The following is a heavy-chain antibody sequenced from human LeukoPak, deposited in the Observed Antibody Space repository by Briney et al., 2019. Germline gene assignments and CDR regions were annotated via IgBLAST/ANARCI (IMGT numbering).Heavy chain of an antibody. V-gene: IGHV1-8*01. CDR2: MYPNSGNT. Sequence: ASVTVSCKASGYPFSNYDINWVRQATGQGLKWMGWMYPNSGNTGYAQKFQGRVTITRNTSISTAYMELSSLRSEDTAVYYCARGSIAVAGNYYYNYMDVWGKGTTVTVSS. J-gene: IGHJ6*03. CDR1: GYPFSNYD. D-gene: IGHD6-19*01. CDR3: ARGSIAVAGNYYYNYMDV.